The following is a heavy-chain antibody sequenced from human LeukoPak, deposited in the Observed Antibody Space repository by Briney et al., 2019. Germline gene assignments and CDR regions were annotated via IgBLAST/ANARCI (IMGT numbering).Heavy chain of an antibody. CDR3: ARDRGYFY. J-gene: IGHJ4*02. CDR1: GFTFRSWA. V-gene: IGHV3-30-3*01. CDR2: ISYDGSNK. Sequence: GGSLRLSCTASGFTFRSWAMHWVRQAPGKGLEWVTMISYDGSNKYYADSVKGRFTISRDNSQNTVSLQLNSLRPEDTADYYCARDRGYFYWGQGTLVTVSS. D-gene: IGHD5-18*01.